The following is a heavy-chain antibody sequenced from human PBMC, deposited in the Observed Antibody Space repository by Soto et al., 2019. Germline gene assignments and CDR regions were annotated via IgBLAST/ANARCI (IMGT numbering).Heavy chain of an antibody. J-gene: IGHJ6*04. V-gene: IGHV3-23*01. CDR3: ARDWTGDTCPCLDV. D-gene: IGHD3-3*01. CDR2: FSGSGGRT. Sequence: EVRLLESGGGLVQPGGSLRLSCAAAGFTFSNYALTWVRQSPGKGLEWVSTFSGSGGRTYYADSVRGRFTISRDTSKNILFLDMNSLMVEDTAIYYCARDWTGDTCPCLDVWGEGTTVSVAS. CDR1: GFTFSNYA.